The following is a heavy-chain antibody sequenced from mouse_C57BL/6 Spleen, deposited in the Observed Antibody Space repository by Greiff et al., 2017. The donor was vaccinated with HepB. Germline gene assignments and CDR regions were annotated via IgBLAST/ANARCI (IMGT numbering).Heavy chain of an antibody. Sequence: VQLQQSDAELVKPGASVKISCKVSGYTFTDHTIHWMKPRPEQGLEWIGYIYPSDGSTKYNEKFKGKATLTADKSSSTAYMQLNSLTSEDSAGYFWARGPAQATGFAYWGQVTLVTVSA. CDR2: IYPSDGST. V-gene: IGHV1-78*01. D-gene: IGHD3-2*02. CDR1: GYTFTDHT. J-gene: IGHJ3*01. CDR3: ARGPAQATGFAY.